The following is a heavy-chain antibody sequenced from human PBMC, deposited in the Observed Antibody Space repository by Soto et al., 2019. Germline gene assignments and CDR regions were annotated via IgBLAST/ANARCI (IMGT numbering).Heavy chain of an antibody. CDR1: GFTFGSYG. CDR2: ISYDGSNK. Sequence: QVQLVESGGGVVQPGRSLRLSCAASGFTFGSYGMHWVRQAPGKGLEWVAVISYDGSNKYYADSVKGRFTISRDNSKNTLYLQMNSLRAEDTAVYFCAKRGRKGSGSYYYFDYWGQGTLVTVSS. J-gene: IGHJ4*02. CDR3: AKRGRKGSGSYYYFDY. D-gene: IGHD3-10*01. V-gene: IGHV3-30*18.